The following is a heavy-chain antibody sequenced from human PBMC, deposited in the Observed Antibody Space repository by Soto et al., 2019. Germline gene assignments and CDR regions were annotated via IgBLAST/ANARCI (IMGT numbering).Heavy chain of an antibody. CDR3: VKVSTFYDILTGYYSTNFFDP. D-gene: IGHD3-9*01. V-gene: IGHV3-64D*06. CDR2: ISSDGDIT. CDR1: GFTFSEYS. J-gene: IGHJ5*02. Sequence: PGGSLRLSCSASGFTFSEYSMHWVRQAPGEGLQYVSTISSDGDITYYADSVKGRFTISRDNSKNTLYLQMNSLRPEDTAVYYCVKVSTFYDILTGYYSTNFFDPWGQGTLVTVS.